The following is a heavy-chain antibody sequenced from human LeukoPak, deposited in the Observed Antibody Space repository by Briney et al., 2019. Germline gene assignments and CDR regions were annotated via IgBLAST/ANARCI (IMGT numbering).Heavy chain of an antibody. CDR3: ATGYCSGGSCYWFDP. J-gene: IGHJ5*02. D-gene: IGHD2-15*01. Sequence: GSLRLSCAASGFTVSSKHMSWVRQAPGKGLEWIGEINHSGSTNYNPSLKSRVTISVDTSKNQFSLRLSSVTAADTAVYYCATGYCSGGSCYWFDPWGQGTLVTVSS. CDR2: INHSGST. CDR1: GFTVSSKH. V-gene: IGHV4-34*08.